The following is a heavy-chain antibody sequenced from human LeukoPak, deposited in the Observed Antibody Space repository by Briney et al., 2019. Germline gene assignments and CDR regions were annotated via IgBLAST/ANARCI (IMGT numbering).Heavy chain of an antibody. CDR3: SKDLRRTNYCSSTSCYTYYFDY. Sequence: GGSLRLSCAASGFTFSSYGMHWVRQAPGKGLEWVAFIRYDGSNKYYADSVKGRFTISRDNSKNTLYLQMNSLRAEDTAVYYCSKDLRRTNYCSSTSCYTYYFDYWGQGTLVTVSS. D-gene: IGHD2-2*02. CDR2: IRYDGSNK. CDR1: GFTFSSYG. J-gene: IGHJ4*02. V-gene: IGHV3-30*02.